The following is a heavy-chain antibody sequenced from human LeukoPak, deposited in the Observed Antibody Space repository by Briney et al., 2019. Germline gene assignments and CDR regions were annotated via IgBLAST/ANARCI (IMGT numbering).Heavy chain of an antibody. CDR2: IYYSGST. J-gene: IGHJ5*02. CDR1: GGSISSYY. Sequence: PSETLSLTCTVSGGSISSYYWSWIRQPPGKGLEWIGYIYYSGSTNYNPSLKSRVTISVDTSKNQFSLKLSSVTAADTAVYYCARHRKIAGWFDPWGQGTLVTVSS. CDR3: ARHRKIAGWFDP. D-gene: IGHD1-14*01. V-gene: IGHV4-59*01.